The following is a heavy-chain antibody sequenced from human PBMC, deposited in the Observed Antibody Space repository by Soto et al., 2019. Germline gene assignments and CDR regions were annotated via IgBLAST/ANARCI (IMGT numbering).Heavy chain of an antibody. J-gene: IGHJ2*01. V-gene: IGHV3-30-3*01. CDR1: GFTFSSYA. Sequence: QVQLVESGGGVVQPGRSLRLSCAASGFTFSSYAMHWVRQAPGKGLEWVAVISYDGSNKYYADSVKGRFTISRDNSKNTLYLQMNRLRAEDTDVHYCARQSYDFWSGYHIYWHFDLWGRGTLVTVSS. D-gene: IGHD3-3*01. CDR2: ISYDGSNK. CDR3: ARQSYDFWSGYHIYWHFDL.